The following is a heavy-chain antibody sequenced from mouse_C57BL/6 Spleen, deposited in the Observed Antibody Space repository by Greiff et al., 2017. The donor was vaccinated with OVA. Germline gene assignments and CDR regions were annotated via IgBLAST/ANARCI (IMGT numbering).Heavy chain of an antibody. J-gene: IGHJ1*03. Sequence: VQRVASGPELVKPGASVKISCQASGYAFSSSWMNWVKQRPGKGLEWIGRLYPGDGDTNYNGKFKGKATLTADKSSSPASMQRSSRTSEDAAVYVCAGENWYVEVWGTGTTVTV. CDR3: AGENWYVEV. CDR2: LYPGDGDT. V-gene: IGHV1-82*01. CDR1: GYAFSSSW.